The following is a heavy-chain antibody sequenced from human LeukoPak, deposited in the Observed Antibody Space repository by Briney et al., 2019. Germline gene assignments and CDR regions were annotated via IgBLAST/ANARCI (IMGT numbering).Heavy chain of an antibody. D-gene: IGHD1-26*01. Sequence: GASVKVSCKASGYTFTSYGISWVRQAPGQGLERMGWISAYNGNTNYAQKLQGRVTMTTDTSTSIAYMELRSLRSDDTAVYYCGSGAYYYYGMDVWGQGTTVTVSS. CDR1: GYTFTSYG. CDR2: ISAYNGNT. CDR3: GSGAYYYYGMDV. V-gene: IGHV1-18*01. J-gene: IGHJ6*02.